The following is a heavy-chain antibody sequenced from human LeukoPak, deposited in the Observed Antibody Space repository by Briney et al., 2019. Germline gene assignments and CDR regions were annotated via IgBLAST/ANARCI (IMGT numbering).Heavy chain of an antibody. CDR3: ARVTRLLQYYYYYYMDV. CDR1: GGSISSCY. V-gene: IGHV4-59*01. D-gene: IGHD1-26*01. CDR2: IYYSGST. J-gene: IGHJ6*03. Sequence: SETLSLTCTVSGGSISSCYWSWIRQPPGKGLEWIGYIYYSGSTNYNPSLKSRVTISVDTSKNQFSLKLSSVTAADTAVYYCARVTRLLQYYYYYYMDVWGKGATVTVSS.